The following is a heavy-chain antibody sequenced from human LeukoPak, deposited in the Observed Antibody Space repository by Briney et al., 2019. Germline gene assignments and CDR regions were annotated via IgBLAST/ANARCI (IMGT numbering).Heavy chain of an antibody. CDR2: ISYDGSNK. CDR3: APLQSDAFDI. V-gene: IGHV3-30*04. D-gene: IGHD4-11*01. J-gene: IGHJ3*02. Sequence: GGSLRLSCAASGFTFSSYAMHWVRQAPGKGLEWVAVISYDGSNKYYADSVKGRFTISRDNSKNTLYLQMNSLRAEDTAVYYCAPLQSDAFDIWGQGTMVTVSS. CDR1: GFTFSSYA.